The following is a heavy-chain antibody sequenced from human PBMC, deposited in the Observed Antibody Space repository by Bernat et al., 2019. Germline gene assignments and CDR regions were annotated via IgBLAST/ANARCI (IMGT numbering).Heavy chain of an antibody. CDR3: KLRFLEWSDY. CDR2: ISYDGSNK. Sequence: QVQLVESGGGVVQPGRSLRLSCAASGFTFSSYGMHWVRQAPGKGLEWVAVISYDGSNKYYADSVKGQFTISRDNSKNTLYLQMNSLRAEDTAVYYCKLRFLEWSDYWGQGTLVTVSS. J-gene: IGHJ4*02. V-gene: IGHV3-30*03. D-gene: IGHD3-3*01. CDR1: GFTFSSYG.